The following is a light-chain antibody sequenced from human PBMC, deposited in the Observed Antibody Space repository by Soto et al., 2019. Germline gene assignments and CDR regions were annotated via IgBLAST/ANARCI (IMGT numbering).Light chain of an antibody. CDR1: HSMSNSN. V-gene: IGKV3-20*01. J-gene: IGKJ4*01. Sequence: VLSKSPGTLSLSPGDRATLSCRASHSMSNSNLAWYQHKPGQAPRLLIYGASNRATGIPDRFSGSGSGTDFILTIHRLEPEDFAVYYCQELASHFGGGTKVDIK. CDR2: GAS. CDR3: QELASH.